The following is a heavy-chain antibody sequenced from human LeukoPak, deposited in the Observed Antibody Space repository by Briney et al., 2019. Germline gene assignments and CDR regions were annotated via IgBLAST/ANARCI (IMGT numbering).Heavy chain of an antibody. CDR3: ARRRELLGSYFDY. D-gene: IGHD1-26*01. CDR2: IYHSGST. CDR1: GYSISSGYY. Sequence: PSETLSLTCAVSGYSISSGYYWGWIRQPPGKGLEWIGSIYHSGSTCYNPSLKSRVTISVDTSKNQFSLKLSSVTAADTAVYYCARRRELLGSYFDYWGQGTLVTVSS. V-gene: IGHV4-38-2*01. J-gene: IGHJ4*02.